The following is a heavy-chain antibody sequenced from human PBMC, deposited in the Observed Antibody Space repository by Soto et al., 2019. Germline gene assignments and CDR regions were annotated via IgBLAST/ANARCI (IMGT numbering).Heavy chain of an antibody. CDR2: IYYSGGT. D-gene: IGHD6-19*01. J-gene: IGHJ5*02. CDR1: GAALSSGGYF. Sequence: SEALSLTCTVSGAALSSGGYFYTWVRQPPGKGLECLGYIYYSGGTNYNPSLKSRVTISLDKSKSQFSLRLLSVTAADTAVYYCTREQSDDNYFDPWGQGTLVTVSS. CDR3: TREQSDDNYFDP. V-gene: IGHV4-61*08.